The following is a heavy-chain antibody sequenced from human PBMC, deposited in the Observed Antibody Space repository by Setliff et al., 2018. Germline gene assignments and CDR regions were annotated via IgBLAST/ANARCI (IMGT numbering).Heavy chain of an antibody. CDR3: VRRVYSSSSGYYHYYMDV. CDR1: GFTFSAYS. Sequence: GGSLRLSCAASGFTFSAYSMNWVRQAPGKGLEWVSYISRNSNTIDYAVSVTGRFTMSRDNAENSLYLQMNSLRSDDTAVYYCVRRVYSSSSGYYHYYMDVWGKGTTVTVSS. CDR2: ISRNSNTI. V-gene: IGHV3-48*01. J-gene: IGHJ6*03. D-gene: IGHD6-6*01.